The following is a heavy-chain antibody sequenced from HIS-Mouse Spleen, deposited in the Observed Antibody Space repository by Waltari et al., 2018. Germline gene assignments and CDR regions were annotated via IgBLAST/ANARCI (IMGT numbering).Heavy chain of an antibody. J-gene: IGHJ2*01. CDR1: GGSISSSSYY. Sequence: QLQLQESGPGLVKPSETLSLTCTVSGGSISSSSYYWGWIRQPPGKGLEWIGSIDYSGGNYDNPSLKSRVTISVDTSKNQFSLKLSSVTAADTAVYYCAREIPYSSSWYDWYFDLWGRGTLVTVSS. CDR2: IDYSGGN. CDR3: AREIPYSSSWYDWYFDL. D-gene: IGHD6-13*01. V-gene: IGHV4-39*07.